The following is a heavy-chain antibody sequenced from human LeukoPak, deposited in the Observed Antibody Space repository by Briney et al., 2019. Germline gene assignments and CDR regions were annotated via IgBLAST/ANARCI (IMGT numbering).Heavy chain of an antibody. CDR3: ARVCSSTSCAPDY. Sequence: ASVKVSCKASGYTFTGYYMHWVRQAPGQGLEWMGRINPNTGVTNYAQKFQGRVTMTRDTSISTAYMELSRLRSDDTAVYYCARVCSSTSCAPDYWGQGTLVTVSS. J-gene: IGHJ4*02. CDR1: GYTFTGYY. V-gene: IGHV1-2*06. CDR2: INPNTGVT. D-gene: IGHD2-2*01.